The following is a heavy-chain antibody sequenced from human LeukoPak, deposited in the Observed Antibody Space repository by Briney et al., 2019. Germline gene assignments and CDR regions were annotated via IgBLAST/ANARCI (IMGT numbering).Heavy chain of an antibody. V-gene: IGHV4-39*01. CDR1: GGSISSSDYY. CDR3: ASICSPTSFDLDH. Sequence: SETLSLTCTVSGGSISSSDYYWGWVRQPPGKGLEWVGSIYYSGSTYYNPSLKSRVTISVDTSKNQLSLKLSSVTAADTSVFYCASICSPTSFDLDHWGQGTLVTVSS. D-gene: IGHD2-2*01. J-gene: IGHJ4*02. CDR2: IYYSGST.